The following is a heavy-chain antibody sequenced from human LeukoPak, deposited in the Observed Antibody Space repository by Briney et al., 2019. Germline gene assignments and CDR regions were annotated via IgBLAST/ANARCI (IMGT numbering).Heavy chain of an antibody. V-gene: IGHV3-30*02. J-gene: IGHJ4*02. CDR2: VLYDGSIE. CDR3: ARESGSGYHSEGPKY. CDR1: RFVSSDFC. Sequence: GRSRTLSWPVDRFVSSDFCIQWVRQAADKGLGWGALVLYDGSIEYYTDSVKGRFTISRDNSKNTLYLQVNSLRADDTAVYSCARESGSGYHSEGPKYWGLGTLVTVS. D-gene: IGHD5-12*01.